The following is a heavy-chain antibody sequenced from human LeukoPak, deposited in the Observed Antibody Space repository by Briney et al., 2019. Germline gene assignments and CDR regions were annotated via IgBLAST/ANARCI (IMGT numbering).Heavy chain of an antibody. J-gene: IGHJ3*02. D-gene: IGHD7-27*01. CDR1: GFTFSTYW. V-gene: IGHV3-74*01. Sequence: GGSLRLSCAASGFTFSTYWMHWVRQAPGKGLVWVSRINSDGSSTSYADSVKGRFTISRDNAKNTLSLQMNSLRAEDTAVYYCAREELGIGAFDIWGQGTMVTVSS. CDR2: INSDGSST. CDR3: AREELGIGAFDI.